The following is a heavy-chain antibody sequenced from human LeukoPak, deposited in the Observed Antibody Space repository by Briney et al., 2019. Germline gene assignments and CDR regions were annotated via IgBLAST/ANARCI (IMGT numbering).Heavy chain of an antibody. CDR1: GDTFSSYA. J-gene: IGHJ4*02. Sequence: SVKVSCKASGDTFSSYAISWVRQAPGQGLEWVGGIIPIFGTANYAQKFQGRVTITADESTSTAYMELSSLRSEDTAVYYCARDRISGWYSDYWGQGTLVTVSS. V-gene: IGHV1-69*13. CDR2: IIPIFGTA. D-gene: IGHD6-19*01. CDR3: ARDRISGWYSDY.